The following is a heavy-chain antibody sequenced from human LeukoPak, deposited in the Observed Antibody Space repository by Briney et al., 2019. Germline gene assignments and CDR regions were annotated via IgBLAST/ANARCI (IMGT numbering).Heavy chain of an antibody. CDR3: ARTWAARPPFDY. CDR1: GYTFTSYY. D-gene: IGHD6-6*01. Sequence: GASVKVSCKASGYTFTSYYMHWVRQAPGQGLEWMVIINPSGGSTSYAQKFQGRVTMTRDMSTSTVYMELSSLRSEDTAVYYCARTWAARPPFDYWGQGTLVTVSS. J-gene: IGHJ4*02. V-gene: IGHV1-46*01. CDR2: INPSGGST.